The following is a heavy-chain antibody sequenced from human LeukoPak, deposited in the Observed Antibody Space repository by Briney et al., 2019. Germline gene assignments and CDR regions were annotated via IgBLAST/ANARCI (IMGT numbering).Heavy chain of an antibody. D-gene: IGHD3-22*01. Sequence: GGSLTLSCVASGFTFSSYRMNWVRQTPGKGLEWLSYISSSGDSTYYADSVKGRLTVSGDNAKNSLYLQLKSLAVEDTAVYYCATGSSLSMILVWSEKWGQGTQVTVSS. CDR2: ISSSGDST. J-gene: IGHJ4*02. V-gene: IGHV3-48*04. CDR3: ATGSSLSMILVWSEK. CDR1: GFTFSSYR.